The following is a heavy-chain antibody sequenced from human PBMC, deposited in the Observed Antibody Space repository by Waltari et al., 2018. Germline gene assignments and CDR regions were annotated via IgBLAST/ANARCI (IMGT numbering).Heavy chain of an antibody. Sequence: EVQLVESGGGLVKPGGSLRLSCAASGFTFSSYSMNWVRQAPGKGLEGATTISRSSSYNNDADSGKGRFTISGDNAKNSLYLQMNSLRAEDTAVYYCARDDTVTGALSYGMDVWGQGTTVTVSS. D-gene: IGHD4-4*01. CDR2: ISRSSSYN. V-gene: IGHV3-21*01. CDR1: GFTFSSYS. CDR3: ARDDTVTGALSYGMDV. J-gene: IGHJ6*02.